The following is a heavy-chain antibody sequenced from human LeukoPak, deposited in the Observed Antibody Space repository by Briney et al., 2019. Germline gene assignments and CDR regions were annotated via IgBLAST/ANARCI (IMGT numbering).Heavy chain of an antibody. CDR1: GGTFSSYT. Sequence: SVKVSCKDSGGTFSSYTISWVRQAPGQGLEWMGKIIPIFGIANYAQKFQGRVTITADKSTSTAYPELSSLRSEDTAVYYCARDVVDSGYSLFDYWGQGTLVTVSS. D-gene: IGHD5-12*01. J-gene: IGHJ4*02. CDR2: IIPIFGIA. CDR3: ARDVVDSGYSLFDY. V-gene: IGHV1-69*04.